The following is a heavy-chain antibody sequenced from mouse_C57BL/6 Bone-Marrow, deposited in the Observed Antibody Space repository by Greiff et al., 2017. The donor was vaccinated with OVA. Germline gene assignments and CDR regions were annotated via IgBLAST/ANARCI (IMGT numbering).Heavy chain of an antibody. CDR3: ARGAIYYDGSSRYFDV. CDR2: ISYDGSN. D-gene: IGHD1-1*01. V-gene: IGHV3-6*01. Sequence: EVKLMESGPGLVKPSQSLSLTCSVTGYSITSGYYWNWIRQFPGNKLEWMGYISYDGSNNYNPSLKNRISITRDTSKNQFFLKLNSVTTEDTATYYCARGAIYYDGSSRYFDVWGTGTTVTVSS. CDR1: GYSITSGYY. J-gene: IGHJ1*03.